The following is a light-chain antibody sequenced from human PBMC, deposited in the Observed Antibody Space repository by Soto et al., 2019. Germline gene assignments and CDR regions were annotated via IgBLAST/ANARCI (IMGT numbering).Light chain of an antibody. J-gene: IGKJ5*01. CDR2: DVS. Sequence: DIQMTQSPSTLSASVVDRVTITCRASQSISTWLAWYQQKPGKAPKLLIYDVSSLESGVPSRFSGSGSGTEFSLTISSLQPEDFATYYCQQLNDSPPITFGQGTRLEIK. CDR1: QSISTW. V-gene: IGKV1-5*01. CDR3: QQLNDSPPIT.